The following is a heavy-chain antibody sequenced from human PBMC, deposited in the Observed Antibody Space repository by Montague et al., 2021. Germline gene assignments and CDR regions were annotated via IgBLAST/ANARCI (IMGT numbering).Heavy chain of an antibody. J-gene: IGHJ4*01. V-gene: IGHV4-59*02. CDR2: MRSSGSP. Sequence: SETLSLTCSVSGGSVNGYDWSWIRQPPGKGLEWIGYMRSSGSPNYNPSFKSRLAISIDRSRNQFSLELSFVTAADTAIYFRGRDYWGSIDYWGRGILVTVSS. CDR1: GGSVNGYD. CDR3: GRDYWGSIDY. D-gene: IGHD7-27*01.